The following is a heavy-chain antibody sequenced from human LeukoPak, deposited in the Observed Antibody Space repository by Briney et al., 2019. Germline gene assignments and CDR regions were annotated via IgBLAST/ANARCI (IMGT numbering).Heavy chain of an antibody. CDR2: ISGSGGST. Sequence: PGGSLRLSCAASGFTFSSYAMRWVRQAPGKGLEWVSAISGSGGSTYYADSVKGRFTISRDNSKNTLYLQMNSLRAEDTAVYYCASSVPLEWLAHWDHWGQGTLVTVSS. CDR1: GFTFSSYA. J-gene: IGHJ4*02. CDR3: ASSVPLEWLAHWDH. V-gene: IGHV3-23*01. D-gene: IGHD3-3*01.